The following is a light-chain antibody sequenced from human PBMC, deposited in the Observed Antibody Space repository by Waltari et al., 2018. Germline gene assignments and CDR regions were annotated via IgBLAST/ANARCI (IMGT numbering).Light chain of an antibody. V-gene: IGLV2-14*01. CDR1: SSDAGGYNY. J-gene: IGLJ2*01. CDR3: SSYTSSSTPVV. CDR2: EVS. Sequence: QSALTQPASVSGSPGKSITISCPGTSSDAGGYNYVSWYQQHPGKAPKLMIYEVSNRPSGVTNRFSGSKSGNTASLTISGLQAEDEADYYCSSYTSSSTPVVFGGGTKLTVL.